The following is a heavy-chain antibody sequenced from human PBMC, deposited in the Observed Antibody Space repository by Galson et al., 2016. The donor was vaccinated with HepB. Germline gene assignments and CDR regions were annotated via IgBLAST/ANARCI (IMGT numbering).Heavy chain of an antibody. J-gene: IGHJ4*02. CDR3: ARGLYGGAAA. CDR1: GGSVSSENYY. V-gene: IGHV4-39*01. CDR2: IYYSGRT. D-gene: IGHD4/OR15-4a*01. Sequence: SETLSLTCSVSGGSVSSENYYWGWIRQPPGKGLEFIGSIYYSGRTYYNPSLKSRVTMSVDTSKTQISLKLTSVTAADTAVYYCARGLYGGAAAWGQGTLVTVSS.